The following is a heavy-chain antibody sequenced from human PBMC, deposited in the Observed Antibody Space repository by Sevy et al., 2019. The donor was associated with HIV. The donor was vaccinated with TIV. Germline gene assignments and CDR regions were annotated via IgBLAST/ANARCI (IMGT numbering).Heavy chain of an antibody. CDR3: ARAFCSGGRCYSLAY. J-gene: IGHJ4*01. D-gene: IGHD2-15*01. CDR2: ISPHNGDT. Sequence: ASVKVSCKISGYTFTSYRITWVRQAPGQGLECMGWISPHNGDTNYAQKLQGRVSMITDTSTGTAYMELRNLRSDDTAVYYCARAFCSGGRCYSLAYWGQGTLVTVSS. V-gene: IGHV1-18*01. CDR1: GYTFTSYR.